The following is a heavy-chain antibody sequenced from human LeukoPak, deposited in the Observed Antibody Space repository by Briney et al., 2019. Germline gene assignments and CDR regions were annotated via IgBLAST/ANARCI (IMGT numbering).Heavy chain of an antibody. V-gene: IGHV3-20*04. CDR2: INWNGGST. Sequence: GGSLRLSCAASGLTFDDYGMSWVRQAPGKGLEWVSGINWNGGSTGYADSVKGRLTISRDNAKNSLYLQMNSLRAEDTALYYCARVHSSSWSENWFDPWGQGTLVTVSS. CDR3: ARVHSSSWSENWFDP. J-gene: IGHJ5*02. CDR1: GLTFDDYG. D-gene: IGHD6-13*01.